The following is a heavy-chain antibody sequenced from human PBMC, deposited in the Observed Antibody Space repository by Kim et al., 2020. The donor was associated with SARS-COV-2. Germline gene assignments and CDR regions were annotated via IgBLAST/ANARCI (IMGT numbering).Heavy chain of an antibody. V-gene: IGHV4-59*01. D-gene: IGHD2-21*01. CDR1: GGSISSYY. CDR3: ARVWWDYYYYGMDV. J-gene: IGHJ6*02. Sequence: SETLSLTCTVSGGSISSYYWSWIRQPPGKGLEWIGYIYYSGSTNYNPSLKSRVTISVDTSKNQFSLKLSSVTAADTAVYYCARVWWDYYYYGMDVWGQGTTVTVSS. CDR2: IYYSGST.